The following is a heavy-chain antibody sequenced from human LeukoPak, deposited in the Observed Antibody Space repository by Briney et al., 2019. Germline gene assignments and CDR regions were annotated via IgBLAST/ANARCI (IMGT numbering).Heavy chain of an antibody. CDR3: AKDISGDGYPDNDDY. Sequence: GGSLRLSCAASGFTFDDYAMHWVRQAPGKGLEWVSLISGDGGSTYYADSVKGRFTISRDNSKNSLYLQMNSLRTEDTALYYCAKDISGDGYPDNDDYWGQGTLVTVSS. J-gene: IGHJ4*02. CDR2: ISGDGGST. CDR1: GFTFDDYA. V-gene: IGHV3-43*02. D-gene: IGHD5-24*01.